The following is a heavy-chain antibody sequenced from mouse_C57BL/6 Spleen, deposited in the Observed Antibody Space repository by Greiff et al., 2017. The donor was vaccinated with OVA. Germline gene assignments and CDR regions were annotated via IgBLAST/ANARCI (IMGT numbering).Heavy chain of an antibody. V-gene: IGHV6-3*01. J-gene: IGHJ1*03. Sequence: EVKVEESGGGLVQPGGSMKLSCVASGFTFSNYWMNWVRQSPETGLEWVAQIRLKSDNYATHSAESVKGRFTISRDDSKSSVYLQMNNLRAEDTGIYYCTGGYFDVWGTGTTVTVSS. CDR2: IRLKSDNYAT. CDR1: GFTFSNYW. CDR3: TGGYFDV.